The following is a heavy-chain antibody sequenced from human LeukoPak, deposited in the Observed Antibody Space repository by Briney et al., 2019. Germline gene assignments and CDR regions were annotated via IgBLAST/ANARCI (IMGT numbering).Heavy chain of an antibody. J-gene: IGHJ3*02. V-gene: IGHV1-24*01. CDR3: ATDWYRIDAFDI. D-gene: IGHD1-26*01. CDR1: GYTLTELS. Sequence: ASVKVSCKVSGYTLTELSTHWVRQAPGKGLEWMGGFDPEDGETIYAQKFQGRVTMTEDTSTDTAYMELSSLRSEDTAVYYCATDWYRIDAFDIWGQGTMVTVSS. CDR2: FDPEDGET.